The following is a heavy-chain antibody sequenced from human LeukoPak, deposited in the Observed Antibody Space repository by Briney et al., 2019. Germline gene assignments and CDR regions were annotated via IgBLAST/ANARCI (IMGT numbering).Heavy chain of an antibody. Sequence: GGSLRLSCAASGFTFSSFSMNWVRQAPGKGLEWVSFITGSSSTIYYADSVKGRFTISRDNAKNSLYLQMNSLRAEDTAVYYCASCSSTNCYWGQGTLVTVST. D-gene: IGHD2-2*01. CDR2: ITGSSSTI. J-gene: IGHJ4*02. CDR3: ASCSSTNCY. CDR1: GFTFSSFS. V-gene: IGHV3-48*01.